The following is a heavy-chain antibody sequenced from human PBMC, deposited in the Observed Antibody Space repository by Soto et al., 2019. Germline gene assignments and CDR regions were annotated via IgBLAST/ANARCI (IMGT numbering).Heavy chain of an antibody. V-gene: IGHV4-59*01. CDR3: ARERWASYFDY. CDR1: GGSISSYY. CDR2: IYYSGST. J-gene: IGHJ4*02. D-gene: IGHD1-26*01. Sequence: PSETLSLTCTVSGGSISSYYWSWIRQPPGKGLEWIGYIYYSGSTNYNPSLKSRVTISVDTSKNQFSLKLSSVTAADTAVYYCARERWASYFDYWGQGTLVTVSS.